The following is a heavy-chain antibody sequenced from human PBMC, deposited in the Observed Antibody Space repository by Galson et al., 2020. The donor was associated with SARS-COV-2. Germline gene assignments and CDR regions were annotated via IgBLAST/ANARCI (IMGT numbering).Heavy chain of an antibody. Sequence: ASVKVSCKPSGGPFSSHAISWVRQAPGQGLEWMGGIIPIFGTANYEQKFQGSVPITTDESTSTAYMELSSLRSEDTAVYYCARGHSSYYDFWSGYDTGGGGNHSGYIFDYWGQGTLVTVSS. J-gene: IGHJ4*02. D-gene: IGHD3-3*01. CDR2: IIPIFGTA. CDR3: ARGHSSYYDFWSGYDTGGGGNHSGYIFDY. CDR1: GGPFSSHA. V-gene: IGHV1-69*05.